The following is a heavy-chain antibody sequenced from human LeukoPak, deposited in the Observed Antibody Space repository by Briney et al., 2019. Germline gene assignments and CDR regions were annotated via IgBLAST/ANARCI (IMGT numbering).Heavy chain of an antibody. V-gene: IGHV3-20*04. CDR3: ARRSGYSSSWSPGGDYFDY. CDR1: GFTIHDYG. J-gene: IGHJ4*02. D-gene: IGHD6-13*01. Sequence: GGSLRLSCAASGFTIHDYGMSWVRQAPGKGLEWVSGINWNGGSTAYADSVKGRFTISRDNAKNTLYLQMNSLRAQDTALYYCARRSGYSSSWSPGGDYFDYWGQGTLVTVSS. CDR2: INWNGGST.